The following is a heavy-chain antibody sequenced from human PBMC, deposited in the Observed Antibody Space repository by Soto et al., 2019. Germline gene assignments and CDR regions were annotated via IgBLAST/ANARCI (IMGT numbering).Heavy chain of an antibody. J-gene: IGHJ6*02. CDR3: ARDPVKLSSSTYHYEYYGMDV. D-gene: IGHD6-6*01. CDR1: GYNFSQYG. V-gene: IGHV1-18*04. CDR2: ISAYNGNT. Sequence: VAPMEGTCKGSGYNFSQYGISLVAPAPGQGLEWMGWISAYNGNTNYAQKIQGRITMTTDTSRSTASMELRSLRSDDKAVYYCARDPVKLSSSTYHYEYYGMDVWGQGTTVTVSS.